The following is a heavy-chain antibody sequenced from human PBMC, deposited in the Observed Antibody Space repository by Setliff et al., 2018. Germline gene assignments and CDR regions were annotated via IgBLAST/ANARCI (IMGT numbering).Heavy chain of an antibody. V-gene: IGHV4-59*01. CDR3: AREGVDRRSSTDYRYYMDV. D-gene: IGHD6-6*01. CDR2: VHFGGDT. CDR1: GGGSLNNYY. Sequence: PSETLSLTCTVAGGGSLNNYYWSWVRQSTGKGRGWIGFVHFGGDTNYNPSLKSRVPMSADPSNNQFSLNLRSVTAADTAVYYCAREGVDRRSSTDYRYYMDVWGKGTTVTVS. J-gene: IGHJ6*03.